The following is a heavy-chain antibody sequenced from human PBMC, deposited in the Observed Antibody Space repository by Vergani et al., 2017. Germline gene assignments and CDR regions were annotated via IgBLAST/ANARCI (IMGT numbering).Heavy chain of an antibody. CDR3: ARVHLHCSGGSCYSGIRRYYYYYYGMDV. D-gene: IGHD2-15*01. Sequence: QVQLVESGGGVVQPGRSLRLSCAAYGFTFSSYGMHWVRQAPGKGLEWVAVIWYDGSNKYYADSVKGRFTISRDNSKNTLYLQMNSLRAEDTAVYYCARVHLHCSGGSCYSGIRRYYYYYYGMDVWGQGTTVTVSS. CDR1: GFTFSSYG. J-gene: IGHJ6*02. V-gene: IGHV3-33*01. CDR2: IWYDGSNK.